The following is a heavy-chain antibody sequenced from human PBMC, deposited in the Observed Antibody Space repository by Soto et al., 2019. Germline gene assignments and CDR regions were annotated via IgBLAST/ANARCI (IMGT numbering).Heavy chain of an antibody. CDR1: GFTFSSYW. CDR2: IKQDGSEK. CDR3: ARGFSGGIAAAGTYYYYDMHV. Sequence: GGSLRLSCAASGFTFSSYWMSWVRQAPGKGLEWVANIKQDGSEKYYVDSVKGRFTISRDNAKNSLYLQMNSLRAEDTAVYYCARGFSGGIAAAGTYYYYDMHVCGQATTVTVSS. J-gene: IGHJ6*02. V-gene: IGHV3-7*01. D-gene: IGHD6-13*01.